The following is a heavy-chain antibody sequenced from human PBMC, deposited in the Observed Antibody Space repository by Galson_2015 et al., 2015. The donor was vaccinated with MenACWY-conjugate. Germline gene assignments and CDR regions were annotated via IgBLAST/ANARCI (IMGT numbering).Heavy chain of an antibody. V-gene: IGHV5-51*01. CDR2: IYPDDSDT. Sequence: QSGAEVKKPGESLKISFKGSGYTFTSYWIAWVRQMPGKGLECMGIIYPDDSDTKYSPSFRGQVTISADKSISAAYLQWSSLEASDTAMYYYARLGSSVLRGHLDSWGQGTQVTVSS. CDR3: ARLGSSVLRGHLDS. J-gene: IGHJ4*02. CDR1: GYTFTSYW. D-gene: IGHD3-10*01.